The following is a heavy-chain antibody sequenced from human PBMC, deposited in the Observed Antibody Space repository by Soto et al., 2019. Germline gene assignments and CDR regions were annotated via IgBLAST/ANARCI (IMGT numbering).Heavy chain of an antibody. CDR3: ARGSWDDVSGHYYMDV. Sequence: SQTLSLTCDISGDSVSSNSAGWNWIRQTPSRGLEWLGRTYYKSKWYYTYAASVKSRITVSPDTSKNQFSLRLTSVTPEDTVVYYCARGSWDDVSGHYYMDVWDKGTTVTVSS. CDR1: GDSVSSNSAG. CDR2: TYYKSKWYY. D-gene: IGHD1-1*01. J-gene: IGHJ6*03. V-gene: IGHV6-1*01.